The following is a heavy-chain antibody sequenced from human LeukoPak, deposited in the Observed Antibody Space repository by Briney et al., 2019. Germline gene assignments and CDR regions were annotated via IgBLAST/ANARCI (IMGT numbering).Heavy chain of an antibody. J-gene: IGHJ6*03. CDR2: IYTSGST. D-gene: IGHD3-10*01. CDR1: GGSISSGSYY. V-gene: IGHV4-61*02. Sequence: PSETLSLTCTVSGGSISSGSYYWSWIRQPAGKGLEWIGRIYTSGSTNYNPSLKSRVTISVDTSKNQFSLKLSSVTAADTAVYYCARGISGSYYNWGYYYYYYMDVWGKGTTVTISS. CDR3: ARGISGSYYNWGYYYYYYMDV.